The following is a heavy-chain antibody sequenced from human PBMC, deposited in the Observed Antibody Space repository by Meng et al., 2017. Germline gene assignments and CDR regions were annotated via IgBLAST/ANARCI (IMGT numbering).Heavy chain of an antibody. CDR2: TYYRSKWFN. Sequence: QVQLQQSGPGLVKPSQTLSLTCAISGDRVSSNRAAWNWIRQSPSRGLEWLGKTYYRSKWFNDYAPSLKSRITINPDTSKNQFSLQLNSVTPEDTAVFYCAREEQQLSVVGGFNYWGQGTLVTVSS. V-gene: IGHV6-1*01. D-gene: IGHD6-13*01. CDR1: GDRVSSNRAA. CDR3: AREEQQLSVVGGFNY. J-gene: IGHJ4*02.